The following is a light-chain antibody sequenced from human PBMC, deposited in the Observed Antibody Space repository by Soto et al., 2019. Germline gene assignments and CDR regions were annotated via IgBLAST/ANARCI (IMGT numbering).Light chain of an antibody. V-gene: IGKV3-20*01. CDR2: DSS. CDR3: QEYALLLWK. CDR1: QSLSSNF. J-gene: IGKJ1*01. Sequence: EIVLTQSPATLSLSPGERATLSCRASQSLSSNFLAWYQQKPGQPPRLLIYDSSTRATGFPDRFSGSGSGTDFTLTIIRIERKDVAVYSSQEYALLLWKFAEGTRLDIK.